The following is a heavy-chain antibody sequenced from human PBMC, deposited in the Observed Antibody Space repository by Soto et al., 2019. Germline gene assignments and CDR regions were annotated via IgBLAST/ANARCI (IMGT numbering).Heavy chain of an antibody. J-gene: IGHJ4*02. CDR3: AKDRDITIFGVAPYYFDY. CDR2: ISGSGGST. Sequence: QTGGSLRLSCAASGFTFSSYAMSWVRQAPGKGLEWVSAISGSGGSTYYADSVKGRFTISRDNSKNTLYLQMNSLRAEDTAVYYCAKDRDITIFGVAPYYFDYWGQGTLVTVSS. D-gene: IGHD3-3*01. CDR1: GFTFSSYA. V-gene: IGHV3-23*01.